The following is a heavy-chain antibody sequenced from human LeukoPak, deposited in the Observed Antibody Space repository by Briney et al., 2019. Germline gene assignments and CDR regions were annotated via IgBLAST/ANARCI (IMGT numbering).Heavy chain of an antibody. CDR3: PKDPGYYDISGYYAPDY. D-gene: IGHD3-22*01. CDR1: GFTFSSYG. V-gene: IGHV3-30*02. Sequence: GGSLRLSCAASGFTFSSYGMHWVRQAPGKGLEWVAFITYDGSNKYSADSVKGRFTISRDNSKNTLYLQMNSLRAEDTAEYYCPKDPGYYDISGYYAPDYWGQGNLVTVSS. J-gene: IGHJ4*02. CDR2: ITYDGSNK.